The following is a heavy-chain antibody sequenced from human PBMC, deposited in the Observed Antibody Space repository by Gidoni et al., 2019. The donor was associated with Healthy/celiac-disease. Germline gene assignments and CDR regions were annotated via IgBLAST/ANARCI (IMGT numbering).Heavy chain of an antibody. D-gene: IGHD3-22*01. J-gene: IGHJ3*02. CDR3: ARGGPYYYDSSGYYWGDAFDI. Sequence: QVQLQESGPGLVKPSETLSLTCTVPGGSISSYYWSWIRQPAGKGLEWIGRIYTSGSTNYNPSLKSRVTMSVDTSKNQFSLKLSSVTAADTAVYYCARGGPYYYDSSGYYWGDAFDIWGQGTMVTVSS. V-gene: IGHV4-4*07. CDR2: IYTSGST. CDR1: GGSISSYY.